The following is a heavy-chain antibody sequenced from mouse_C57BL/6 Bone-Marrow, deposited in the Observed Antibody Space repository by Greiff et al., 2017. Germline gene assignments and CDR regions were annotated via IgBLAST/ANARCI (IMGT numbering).Heavy chain of an antibody. CDR2: IHPNSGST. J-gene: IGHJ2*01. CDR3: ARTWLLREGFDY. Sequence: QVQLQQPGAELVKPGASVKLSCKASGYTFTSYWMHWVKQRPGQGLEWIGMIHPNSGSTNYNEKFKSKATLTVDKSSSTAYMQLSSLTSEDSAVYYCARTWLLREGFDYWGQGTTRTVSS. CDR1: GYTFTSYW. D-gene: IGHD2-3*01. V-gene: IGHV1-64*01.